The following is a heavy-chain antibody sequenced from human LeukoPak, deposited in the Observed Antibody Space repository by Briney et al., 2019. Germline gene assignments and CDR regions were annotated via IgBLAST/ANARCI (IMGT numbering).Heavy chain of an antibody. V-gene: IGHV3-7*01. CDR1: GFTFSSYW. J-gene: IGHJ4*02. Sequence: GGSLRLSCAASGFTFSSYWMSWVRQAPGKGLEWVANIKQDGSEKYYVDSVKVRFTTSRDNAKNSLYLQMNSLRTEDTAVYYCAREQYCSSTSCYTSFDYWGQGTLVTVSS. CDR2: IKQDGSEK. D-gene: IGHD2-2*02. CDR3: AREQYCSSTSCYTSFDY.